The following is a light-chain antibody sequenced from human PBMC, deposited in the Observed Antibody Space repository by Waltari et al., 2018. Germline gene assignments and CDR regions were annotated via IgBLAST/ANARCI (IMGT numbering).Light chain of an antibody. CDR1: ISNIGRNT. Sequence: QSVLTQPPSASGTPGQRVTISCSGSISNIGRNTVHWHQHLPGTAPKLLIYSTKQRPSGVPGRFSGSQSDTAASLAISGLQSEDEADYYCATWDDNLNGWVFGGGTKLTVL. V-gene: IGLV1-44*01. CDR2: STK. J-gene: IGLJ3*02. CDR3: ATWDDNLNGWV.